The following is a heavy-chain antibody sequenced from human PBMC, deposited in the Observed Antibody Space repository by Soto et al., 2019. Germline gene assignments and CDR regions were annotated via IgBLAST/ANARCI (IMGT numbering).Heavy chain of an antibody. D-gene: IGHD3-16*01. CDR3: ARGRMGAALFFHPRSYDYAFDP. CDR1: GYTFTTYD. J-gene: IGHJ5*02. V-gene: IGHV1-8*01. Sequence: GSSVKVSCTASGYTFTTYDINWVRQATGQGLEWLGWMNPDSGDTGYGWKFQGRVTMTRNTSIGTAYMELNSLRSEDSAMYYCARGRMGAALFFHPRSYDYAFDPGG. CDR2: MNPDSGDT.